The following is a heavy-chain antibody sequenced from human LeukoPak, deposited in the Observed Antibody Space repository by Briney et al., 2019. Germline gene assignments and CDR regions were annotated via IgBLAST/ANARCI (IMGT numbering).Heavy chain of an antibody. CDR3: AKNRGHCVDGVCHNYYYMDV. Sequence: GGSLRLSCAASGLTFSSFAMTWVRQAPGKGLEWVSTVSGSAGRTDYADSVKGRFTISRDNLKNTLYLQMNGLRAEDTAVYYCAKNRGHCVDGVCHNYYYMDVWGRGTTVTVSS. CDR1: GLTFSSFA. CDR2: VSGSAGRT. J-gene: IGHJ6*03. D-gene: IGHD2-8*02. V-gene: IGHV3-23*01.